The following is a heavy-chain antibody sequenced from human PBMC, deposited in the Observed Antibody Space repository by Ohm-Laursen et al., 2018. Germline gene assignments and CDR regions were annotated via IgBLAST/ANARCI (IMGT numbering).Heavy chain of an antibody. V-gene: IGHV4-31*01. CDR2: IYYSGST. Sequence: TLSLTYTVSGGSISSGGYYWSWIRQHPGKGLEWIGYIYYSGSTYYNPSLKSLVTISVDTSKNQFSLKLSSVTAADTAVYYCARDGSTRTAGIDYWGQGTLVTVSS. J-gene: IGHJ4*02. CDR3: ARDGSTRTAGIDY. D-gene: IGHD5/OR15-5a*01. CDR1: GGSISSGGYY.